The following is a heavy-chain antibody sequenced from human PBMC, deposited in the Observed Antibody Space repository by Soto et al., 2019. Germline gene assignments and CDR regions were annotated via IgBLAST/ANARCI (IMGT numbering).Heavy chain of an antibody. Sequence: TLSLTCTVSGVRIRSVGHFWSWIRQPPGKGLEWIANIYYSGSTYYNPSLRSRVLISVDTSQNQFSLKLSSVTAADTAVFFCARAETASIYFDSWGQGVLVTVSS. CDR1: GVRIRSVGHF. CDR3: ARAETASIYFDS. J-gene: IGHJ4*02. D-gene: IGHD5-18*01. CDR2: IYYSGST. V-gene: IGHV4-31*03.